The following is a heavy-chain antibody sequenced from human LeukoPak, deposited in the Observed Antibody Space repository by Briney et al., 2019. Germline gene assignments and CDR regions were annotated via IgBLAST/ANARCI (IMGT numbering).Heavy chain of an antibody. CDR1: GFTFSSYA. D-gene: IGHD4-23*01. V-gene: IGHV3-23*01. CDR2: ISGSGGST. CDR3: AKYVVKSSGYYFDY. J-gene: IGHJ4*02. Sequence: GGSLRLSCATSGFTFSSYAMSWVRQAPGKGLEWVSAISGSGGSTYYADSVKGRFTISRDNSKNTLYLQMNSLRAEDTAVYYCAKYVVKSSGYYFDYWGQGTLVTVSS.